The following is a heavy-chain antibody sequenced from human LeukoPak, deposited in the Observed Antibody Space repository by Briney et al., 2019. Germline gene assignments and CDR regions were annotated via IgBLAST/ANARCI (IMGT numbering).Heavy chain of an antibody. D-gene: IGHD3-22*01. CDR3: ANYYDSSGYRPFDY. V-gene: IGHV3-23*01. CDR2: ISGSGGST. J-gene: IGHJ4*02. Sequence: GGSLRLSCAASGFTFNNYAMTWVRQAPGKGLEWVSAISGSGGSTHYADSVKGRFTISRDYSKNTLYLLMNSLRAEDTALYYCANYYDSSGYRPFDYCGQGTLVTVSS. CDR1: GFTFNNYA.